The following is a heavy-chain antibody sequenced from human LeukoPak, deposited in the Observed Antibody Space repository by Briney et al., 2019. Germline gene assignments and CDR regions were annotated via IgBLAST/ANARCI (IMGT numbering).Heavy chain of an antibody. CDR1: GGSISSGGYY. CDR2: IYYSGST. D-gene: IGHD3-10*02. CDR3: ARGVRGYFDY. Sequence: PSETLSLTCTVSGGSISSGGYYWSWIRQHPGKGLEWIGYIYYSGSTYYNPSLKSRVTISVHTSKNQFSLKLSSVTAADTAVYYCARGVRGYFDYWGQGTLVTVSS. V-gene: IGHV4-31*03. J-gene: IGHJ4*02.